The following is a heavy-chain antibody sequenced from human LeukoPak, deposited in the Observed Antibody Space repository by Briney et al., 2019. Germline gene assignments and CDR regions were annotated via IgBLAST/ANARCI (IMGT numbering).Heavy chain of an antibody. CDR2: ISSSAKYI. Sequence: KTGGSLRLSCDGSDFNFSSYTMNWVRQAPGKGLEWVASISSSAKYIYYADSVRGRFTISRDDAKKSLFLHMNSLRAEDTALYYCAAWDDLGTFVAFEHWGQGTLVTVSS. J-gene: IGHJ4*02. CDR3: AAWDDLGTFVAFEH. V-gene: IGHV3-21*01. CDR1: DFNFSSYT. D-gene: IGHD2-15*01.